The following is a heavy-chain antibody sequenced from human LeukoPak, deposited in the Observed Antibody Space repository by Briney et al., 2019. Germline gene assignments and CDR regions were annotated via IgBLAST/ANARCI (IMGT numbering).Heavy chain of an antibody. Sequence: PGGSLRLSCAASGFIFSRYSMNGVRQAPGKGLEGVSSFSTGSSYTYYADSVKGRFASARDNGKSSLYLQMNSLRAQDTPVYYCARDGHSSRFDYWGQGTPVTVSS. CDR2: FSTGSSYT. V-gene: IGHV3-21*06. CDR3: ARDGHSSRFDY. D-gene: IGHD6-13*01. CDR1: GFIFSRYS. J-gene: IGHJ4*02.